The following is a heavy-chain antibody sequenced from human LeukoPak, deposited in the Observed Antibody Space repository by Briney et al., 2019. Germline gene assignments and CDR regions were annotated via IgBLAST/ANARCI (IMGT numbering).Heavy chain of an antibody. CDR3: ARANYDFWSGYSTRNSYYYYMDV. CDR2: IIPIFGTA. CDR1: GGTFSSYA. V-gene: IGHV1-69*01. Sequence: SVKVSCKASGGTFSSYAISWVRQAPGQGLEWMGGIIPIFGTANYAQKFQGRVTITADESTSTAYMELSSLRSEDTAVYYCARANYDFWSGYSTRNSYYYYMDVWGKGTAVTVSS. D-gene: IGHD3-3*01. J-gene: IGHJ6*03.